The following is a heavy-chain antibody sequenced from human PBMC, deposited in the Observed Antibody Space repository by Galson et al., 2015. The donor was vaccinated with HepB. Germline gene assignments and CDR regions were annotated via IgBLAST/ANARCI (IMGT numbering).Heavy chain of an antibody. D-gene: IGHD6-6*01. V-gene: IGHV1-18*04. CDR2: ISVYNDNT. CDR3: ARYSSSLYSYALDV. Sequence: SVKVSCKASGYTFSTYGFNWVRQAPGQGLEWLGWISVYNDNTDYAQKFQGRVTMTTDTSTSSAYMELGSLRSDDTAVYYCARYSSSLYSYALDVWGQGTTVTVSS. CDR1: GYTFSTYG. J-gene: IGHJ6*02.